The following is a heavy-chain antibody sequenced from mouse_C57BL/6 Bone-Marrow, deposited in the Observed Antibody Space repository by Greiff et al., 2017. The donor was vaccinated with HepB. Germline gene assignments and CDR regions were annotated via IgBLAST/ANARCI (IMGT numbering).Heavy chain of an antibody. CDR3: AREWDNY. V-gene: IGHV1-55*01. CDR1: GYTFTSYW. Sequence: QVHVKQPGAELVKPGASVKMSCKASGYTFTSYWITWVKQRPGQGLEWIGDIYPGSGSTNYNEKFKSKATLTVDTSSSTAYMQLSSLTSEDSAVYYGAREWDNYWGQGTTLTVSS. J-gene: IGHJ2*01. D-gene: IGHD3-3*01. CDR2: IYPGSGST.